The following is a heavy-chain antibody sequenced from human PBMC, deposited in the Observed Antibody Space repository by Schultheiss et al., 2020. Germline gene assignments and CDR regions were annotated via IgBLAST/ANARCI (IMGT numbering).Heavy chain of an antibody. V-gene: IGHV4-34*01. CDR3: ARKGHYGMDV. Sequence: SQTLSLTCAVYGGSFSGYYWSWIRQPPGKGLEWIGEINHSGSTNYNPSLKSRVTISVDTSKNQFSLKLSSVTAADTAVYYCARKGHYGMDVWGQGTTVTVPS. CDR1: GGSFSGYY. CDR2: INHSGST. J-gene: IGHJ6*02.